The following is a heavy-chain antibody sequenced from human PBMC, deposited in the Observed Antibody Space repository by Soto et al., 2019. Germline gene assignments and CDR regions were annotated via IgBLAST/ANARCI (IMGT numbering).Heavy chain of an antibody. V-gene: IGHV4-31*03. D-gene: IGHD3-22*01. CDR2: IYYSGST. CDR3: ATQPHPNYYDSSVPEFFFDI. J-gene: IGHJ3*02. CDR1: GGSISSGGYY. Sequence: SETLSLTCTVSGGSISSGGYYWSWIRQHPGKGLEWIGYIYYSGSTYYNPSLKSRVTISVDTSKNQFSLKLSSVTAADTAVYYCATQPHPNYYDSSVPEFFFDIWGQGTMVTVSS.